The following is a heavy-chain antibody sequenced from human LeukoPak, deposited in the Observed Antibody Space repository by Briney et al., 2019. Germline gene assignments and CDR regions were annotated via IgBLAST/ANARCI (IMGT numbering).Heavy chain of an antibody. J-gene: IGHJ5*02. CDR3: ARVGWHSSSSMFHPRLGYINGFDP. Sequence: LRLSCTVSGGSISSGDYYWSWIRQPPGKGLEWIGYIYYSGSTYYNPSLKSRVTISVDTSKNQFSLKLSSVTAADTAVYYCARVGWHSSSSMFHPRLGYINGFDPWGQGTLVTVSS. CDR2: IYYSGST. CDR1: GGSISSGDYY. D-gene: IGHD6-6*01. V-gene: IGHV4-30-4*01.